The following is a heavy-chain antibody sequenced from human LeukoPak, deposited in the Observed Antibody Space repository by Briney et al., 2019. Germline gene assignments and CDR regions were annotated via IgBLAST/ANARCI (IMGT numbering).Heavy chain of an antibody. Sequence: PGGSLRLSCAVSGFTFSSYAMNWVRQAPGKGLEWVSGISGSGAGTYYADSVKGRFTISRDNSKNTLYLQMNSLRAEDTAVYYCAKMVREFYTISYYFDYWGREPWSPSPQ. CDR2: ISGSGAGT. CDR3: AKMVREFYTISYYFDY. D-gene: IGHD2-8*01. V-gene: IGHV3-23*01. J-gene: IGHJ4*02. CDR1: GFTFSSYA.